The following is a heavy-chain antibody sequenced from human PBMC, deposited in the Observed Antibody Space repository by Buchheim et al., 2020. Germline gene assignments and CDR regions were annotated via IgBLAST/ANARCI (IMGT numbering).Heavy chain of an antibody. CDR3: ARKMATIGYYYYYGMDV. Sequence: EVQLVESGGGLVKPGGSLRLSCAASGFTFSSYSMNWVRQAPGKGLEWVSSISSSSSYIYYADSVKGRFTISQDNAKNSLYLQMNSLRAEDTAVYYCARKMATIGYYYYYGMDVWGQGTT. J-gene: IGHJ6*02. V-gene: IGHV3-21*01. D-gene: IGHD5-24*01. CDR1: GFTFSSYS. CDR2: ISSSSSYI.